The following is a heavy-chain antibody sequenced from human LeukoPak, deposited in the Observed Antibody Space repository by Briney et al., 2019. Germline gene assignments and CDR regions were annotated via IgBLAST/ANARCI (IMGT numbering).Heavy chain of an antibody. V-gene: IGHV3-7*01. J-gene: IGHJ4*02. CDR1: GFTFSSYW. CDR2: IKQDGSEK. D-gene: IGHD3-22*01. Sequence: PGGSLRLSCAASGFTFSSYWMSWVRQAPGKGLEWVANIKQDGSEKYYVDSVKGRFTISRDNAKNSLNLQMNSLRAEDTAVYYCARDSFYDSSGYWGQGTLVTVSS. CDR3: ARDSFYDSSGY.